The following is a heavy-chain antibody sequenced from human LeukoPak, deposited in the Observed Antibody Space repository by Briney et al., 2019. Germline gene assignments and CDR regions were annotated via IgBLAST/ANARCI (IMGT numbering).Heavy chain of an antibody. V-gene: IGHV4-34*01. CDR1: GGSFSGYY. J-gene: IGHJ5*02. D-gene: IGHD3-3*01. CDR3: ARDKVGVRITIFGVVENWFDP. CDR2: INHSGST. Sequence: PSETLSLTCAVYGGSFSGYYWSWIRQPPGKGLEWIGEINHSGSTNYNPSLKSRVTISVDTSKNQFSLKLSSVTAADTAVYYCARDKVGVRITIFGVVENWFDPWGQGTLVTVSS.